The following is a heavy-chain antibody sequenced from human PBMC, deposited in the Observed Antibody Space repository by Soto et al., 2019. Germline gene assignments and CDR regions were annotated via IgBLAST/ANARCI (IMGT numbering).Heavy chain of an antibody. CDR1: GGSISSSSYY. J-gene: IGHJ4*02. CDR2: IYYSGST. V-gene: IGHV4-39*01. CDR3: ARHARYLDY. Sequence: SETLSLTCTVSGGSISSSSYYWGWIRQPPGKGLEWIGSIYYSGSTYYNPSLKSRVTISVDTSKNQFSLKLSSVTAADTAMYYCARHARYLDYSGQGTLVTFAA.